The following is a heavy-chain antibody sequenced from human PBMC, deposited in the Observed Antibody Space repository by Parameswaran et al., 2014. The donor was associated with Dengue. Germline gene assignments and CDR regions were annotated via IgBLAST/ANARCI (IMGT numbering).Heavy chain of an antibody. CDR2: IYYSGST. D-gene: IGHD3-9*01. V-gene: IGHV4-39*07. Sequence: VRQAPGKGLEWTGSIYYSGSTYYNPSLKSRVTISVDTSKNQFSLKLSSVTAADTAVYYCARDGTYYDILTGYSKDAFDIWGQGTMVTVSS. J-gene: IGHJ3*02. CDR3: ARDGTYYDILTGYSKDAFDI.